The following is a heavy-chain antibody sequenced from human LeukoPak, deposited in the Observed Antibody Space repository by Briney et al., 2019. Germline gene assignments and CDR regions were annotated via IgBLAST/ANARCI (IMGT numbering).Heavy chain of an antibody. CDR2: IRFDGTKT. CDR1: GFNSSPNG. CDR3: ARDFDDVNGNYYYIPDY. Sequence: GGSLRPSFETPGFNSSPNGMHGVRQAPGKGWEWVSFIRFDGTKTFYGDSVRGRFTISRDNPKNTLYLQLSSLRGDDTAVYYCARDFDDVNGNYYYIPDYWGQGTLVTVSS. J-gene: IGHJ4*02. V-gene: IGHV3-30*02. D-gene: IGHD3-10*01.